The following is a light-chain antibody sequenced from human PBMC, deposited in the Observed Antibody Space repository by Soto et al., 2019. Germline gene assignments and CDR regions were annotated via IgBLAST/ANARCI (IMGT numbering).Light chain of an antibody. Sequence: EIVLTQSPGPLSLSPGERATPSCRSSQSVSSSYLAWYQQKPGQAPRLLIYGASSRATGIPDRFSGSGSGTDFTLTISRLEPEDVAVYYCQQYGSSTWTLGQGTKVDIK. V-gene: IGKV3-20*01. CDR2: GAS. J-gene: IGKJ1*01. CDR1: QSVSSSY. CDR3: QQYGSSTWT.